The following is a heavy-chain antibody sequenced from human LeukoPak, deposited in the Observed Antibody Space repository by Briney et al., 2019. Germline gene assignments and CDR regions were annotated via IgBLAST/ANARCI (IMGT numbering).Heavy chain of an antibody. J-gene: IGHJ4*02. D-gene: IGHD3-22*01. CDR1: GGSISSSSYY. CDR2: IYYSGST. CDR3: ARGHSSGYYEYYFDY. Sequence: SETLSLTCTVSGGSISSSSYYWGWIRQPPGKGLEWIGSIYYSGSTYYNPSLKSRVTISVDTSKNQFSLKLISVTAADTAVYYCARGHSSGYYEYYFDYWGQGTLVTVSS. V-gene: IGHV4-39*07.